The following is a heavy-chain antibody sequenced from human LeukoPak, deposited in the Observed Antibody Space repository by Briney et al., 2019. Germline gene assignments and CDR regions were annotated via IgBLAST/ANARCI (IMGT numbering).Heavy chain of an antibody. CDR1: GGSISSYY. V-gene: IGHV4-59*12. CDR3: TRWIMLRGYYDAIYI. J-gene: IGHJ3*02. D-gene: IGHD3-10*01. CDR2: IYYDGST. Sequence: SETLSLTCTVYGGSISSYYWSWIRQSPGKGLEWIGYIYYDGSTNYNPSLRGRVTISVDTPKNQFSLKLSSVTAADTAVSYCTRWIMLRGYYDAIYIWGKGTMVTVSS.